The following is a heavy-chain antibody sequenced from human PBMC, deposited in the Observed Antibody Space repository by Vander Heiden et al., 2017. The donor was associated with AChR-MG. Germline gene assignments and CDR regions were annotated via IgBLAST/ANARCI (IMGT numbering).Heavy chain of an antibody. CDR1: GGTVSSYA. V-gene: IGHV1-69*06. Sequence: QVQLVQSGAEVKKPGSSVKVSCKASGGTVSSYAISWVRQAPGQGLEWMGGIIPIFGTANYAQKFQGRVTITADKSTSTAYMERSSLRSEDTAVYYCARDHELGLCVSSPGNWYFDLWCRGTLVTVSS. CDR3: ARDHELGLCVSSPGNWYFDL. D-gene: IGHD6-6*01. J-gene: IGHJ2*01. CDR2: IIPIFGTA.